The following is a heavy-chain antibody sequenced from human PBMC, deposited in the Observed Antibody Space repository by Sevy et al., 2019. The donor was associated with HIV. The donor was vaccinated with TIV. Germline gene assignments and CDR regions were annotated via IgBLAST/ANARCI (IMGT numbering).Heavy chain of an antibody. J-gene: IGHJ3*02. CDR1: GFTFSSYS. D-gene: IGHD2-15*01. V-gene: IGHV3-21*01. CDR2: ISSSSSYI. CDR3: ARDLEDIVVVVAAAGDAFDI. Sequence: GGSLRLSCAASGFTFSSYSMNWVRQAPGKGLEWVSSISSSSSYIYYADSVKGRFTISRDNAKNSLYLQRNSLRAEDTAVYYCARDLEDIVVVVAAAGDAFDIWGQGTMVTVSS.